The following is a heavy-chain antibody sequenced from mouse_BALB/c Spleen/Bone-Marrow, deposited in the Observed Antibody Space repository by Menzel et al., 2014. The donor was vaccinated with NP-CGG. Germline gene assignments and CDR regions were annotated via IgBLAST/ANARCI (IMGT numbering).Heavy chain of an antibody. CDR3: ARDKGRVFFDY. CDR1: GFTFTDYY. V-gene: IGHV7-3*02. J-gene: IGHJ2*01. CDR2: IRNKANGYTT. Sequence: EVQVVESGGGLVQPGGSLRLSCATSGFTFTDYYMSWVRQPPGKALEWLGFIRNKANGYTTEYSASVKSRFTISRDNSQNILYLQMNTLRADDRATYYCARDKGRVFFDYWGQGTTLTVSS.